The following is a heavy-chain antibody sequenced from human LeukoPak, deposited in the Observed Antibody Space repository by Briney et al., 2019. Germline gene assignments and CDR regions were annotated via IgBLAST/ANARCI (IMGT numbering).Heavy chain of an antibody. CDR1: GGSISIYY. V-gene: IGHV4-59*08. CDR2: IYYSGIT. CDR3: ARHYGSGTYPLDY. J-gene: IGHJ4*02. D-gene: IGHD3-10*01. Sequence: SETLSLTCTISGGSISIYYWSWIRQPPGRGLEWFGYIYYSGITHYNPSLQSRCTISVDTSKNQFSLRLSSVTAADTGVYYCARHYGSGTYPLDYWGQGTLVTVSS.